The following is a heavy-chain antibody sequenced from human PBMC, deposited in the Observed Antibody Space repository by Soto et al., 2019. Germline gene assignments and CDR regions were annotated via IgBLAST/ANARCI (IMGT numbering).Heavy chain of an antibody. CDR2: IYYSGST. J-gene: IGHJ4*02. CDR3: VRHGQLRDFDWV. D-gene: IGHD3-9*01. Sequence: QVQLQESGPGLVKPSETLSLTCTVSGASINDYYWSWIRQPPGKGLEWIGYIYYSGSTNYNPSLKSRVSISVDTAKNQFSLRLSSVTAADTAVYYCVRHGQLRDFDWVWGQGTLVTVSS. CDR1: GASINDYY. V-gene: IGHV4-59*08.